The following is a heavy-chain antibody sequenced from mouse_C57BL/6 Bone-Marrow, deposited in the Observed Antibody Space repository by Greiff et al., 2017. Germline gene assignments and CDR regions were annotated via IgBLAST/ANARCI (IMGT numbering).Heavy chain of an antibody. J-gene: IGHJ3*01. Sequence: VQLQQSDAELVKPGASVKISCKVSGYTFTDHTIHWMKQRPEQGLEWIGYIYPRDGSTKYNEKFKGKATLTAAKSSSTAYMQLNSLTSEDSAVYFGARWGYYGSSKAWFAYWGQGTLVTVSA. CDR1: GYTFTDHT. CDR3: ARWGYYGSSKAWFAY. CDR2: IYPRDGST. V-gene: IGHV1-78*01. D-gene: IGHD1-1*01.